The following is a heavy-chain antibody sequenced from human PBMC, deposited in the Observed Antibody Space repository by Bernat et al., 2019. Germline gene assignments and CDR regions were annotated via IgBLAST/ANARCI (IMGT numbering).Heavy chain of an antibody. CDR3: ASPLRFLEWLSPLDYYYYMDV. D-gene: IGHD3-3*01. CDR1: GYTFTSYA. J-gene: IGHJ6*03. V-gene: IGHV7-4-1*02. CDR2: INTNTGNP. Sequence: QVQLVQSGSELKKPGASVKVSCKASGYTFTSYAMNWVRQAPGQGLEWMGWINTNTGNPTYAQGFTGRFVFSLDTSVSTAYLQISSLKAEDTAVYCCASPLRFLEWLSPLDYYYYMDVWGKGTTVTVSS.